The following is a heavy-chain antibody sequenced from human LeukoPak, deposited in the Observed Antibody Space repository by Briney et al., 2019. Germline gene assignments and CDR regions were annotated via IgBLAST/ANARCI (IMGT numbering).Heavy chain of an antibody. CDR2: ADGGGSST. Sequence: GGSLRLSCAASGFTISTHWMHWVRQVPGRGPVWVSRADGGGSSTSYADSVKGRFSISRDNAKSTLYLQMNGLRAEDTAVYYCARGPGSSGGAYVGDYWGHGTLVTVSS. CDR3: ARGPGSSGGAYVGDY. V-gene: IGHV3-74*01. D-gene: IGHD3-22*01. J-gene: IGHJ4*01. CDR1: GFTISTHW.